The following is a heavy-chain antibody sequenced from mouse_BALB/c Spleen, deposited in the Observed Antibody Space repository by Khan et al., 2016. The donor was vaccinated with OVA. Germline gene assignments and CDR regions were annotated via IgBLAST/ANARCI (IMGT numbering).Heavy chain of an antibody. V-gene: IGHV1S56*01. D-gene: IGHD2-1*01. CDR2: IYPGNVNT. J-gene: IGHJ3*01. CDR3: AREGYYGNYRAWFAY. Sequence: LEESGPELVKPRASVRISCKASGYTFTNYYVHWVKQRPGQGLERIGWIYPGNVNTNYNEKFKGKATLTADKSSSTAYMQLSSLTSEDSAVYFCAREGYYGNYRAWFAYWGQGTLVTVSA. CDR1: GYTFTNYY.